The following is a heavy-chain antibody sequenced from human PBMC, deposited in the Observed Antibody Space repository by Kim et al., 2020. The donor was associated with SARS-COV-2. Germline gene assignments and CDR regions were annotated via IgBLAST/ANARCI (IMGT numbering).Heavy chain of an antibody. CDR3: VREGSGDDGGYRCYFDY. Sequence: SETLSLTCAVSGGSISSSNWWSWVRQSPGKGLEWIGEIYHSGSNNYNPSLQSRVTMSVDESKNQLSLKMLSVTAADTAVYYCVREGSGDDGGYRCYFDY. CDR2: IYHSGSN. D-gene: IGHD3-22*01. J-gene: IGHJ4*01. CDR1: GGSISSSNW. V-gene: IGHV4-4*02.